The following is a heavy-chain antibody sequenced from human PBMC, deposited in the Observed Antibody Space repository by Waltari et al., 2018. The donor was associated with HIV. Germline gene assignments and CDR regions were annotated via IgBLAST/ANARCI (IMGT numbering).Heavy chain of an antibody. Sequence: QVQLQESGPGLVRPSETLSLSCSVSCFSITTGYYWGWVRQPPGKGLVLIGYIYHTGSAYYHPPRMGRVSISVYTSKNQFSLKVNSMTASDAAGYYCARVRPADQRYLDYGGQGTLVTVSS. V-gene: IGHV4-38-2*02. J-gene: IGHJ4*02. CDR2: IYHTGSA. CDR1: CFSITTGYY. CDR3: ARVRPADQRYLDY. D-gene: IGHD6-25*01.